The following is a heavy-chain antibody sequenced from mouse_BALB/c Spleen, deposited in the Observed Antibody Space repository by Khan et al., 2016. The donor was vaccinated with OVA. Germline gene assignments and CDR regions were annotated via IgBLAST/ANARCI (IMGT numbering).Heavy chain of an antibody. J-gene: IGHJ2*01. D-gene: IGHD2-14*01. CDR3: AIEDFRFHFDY. Sequence: EVELVESGGGLVKPGGSLKLSCVGSGFTFRTYAMSWIRQTPDKRLEWVASISSGGDTCFPASVMGRFTISRDIARTILYLQMSSLRSECTAIFDCAIEDFRFHFDYGGQGTTLTVSS. CDR1: GFTFRTYA. CDR2: ISSGGDT. V-gene: IGHV5-6-5*01.